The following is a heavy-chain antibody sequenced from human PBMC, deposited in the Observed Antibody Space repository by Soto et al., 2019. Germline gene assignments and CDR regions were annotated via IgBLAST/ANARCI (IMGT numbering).Heavy chain of an antibody. V-gene: IGHV1-18*01. J-gene: IGHJ4*02. CDR1: GYTFTSYG. CDR2: ISAYNGNT. D-gene: IGHD3-10*01. CDR3: ARDGVNYTMVRGGADY. Sequence: QVQLVQSGAEVKKPGASVKVSCKASGYTFTSYGISWVRQAPGQGLEWMGWISAYNGNTNYAQKLQGRVTMTTDTSTSKAYMELRSLRYDDPAVYYCARDGVNYTMVRGGADYWGQGTLVTVSS.